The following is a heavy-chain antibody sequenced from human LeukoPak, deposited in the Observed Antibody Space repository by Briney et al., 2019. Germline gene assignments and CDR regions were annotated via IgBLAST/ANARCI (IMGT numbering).Heavy chain of an antibody. CDR3: ARRAMGSHREEYSSSFFDY. D-gene: IGHD6-6*01. CDR2: INXSGST. Sequence: SXSXQPPXXXLEXMXEINXSGSTNYNPSLKSRVTISVDTSKNQFSLKLSSVTAADTAVYYCARRAMGSHREEYSSSFFDYWGQGTLVTVSS. J-gene: IGHJ4*02. V-gene: IGHV4-34*01.